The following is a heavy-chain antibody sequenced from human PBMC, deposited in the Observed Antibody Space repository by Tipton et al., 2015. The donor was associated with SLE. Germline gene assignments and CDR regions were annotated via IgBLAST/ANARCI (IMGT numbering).Heavy chain of an antibody. V-gene: IGHV4-59*08. CDR2: IYDSGST. J-gene: IGHJ4*02. CDR1: GDSISGHY. CDR3: ARHAGDYAYFDS. D-gene: IGHD4-17*01. Sequence: TLSLTCTVSGDSISGHYRSWIRQPPGKGPEWIGYIYDSGSTSYNPSLKSRVTISEDTSKQQFSLKLRSLTAADTAVYYCARHAGDYAYFDSWGQGTLVTVSS.